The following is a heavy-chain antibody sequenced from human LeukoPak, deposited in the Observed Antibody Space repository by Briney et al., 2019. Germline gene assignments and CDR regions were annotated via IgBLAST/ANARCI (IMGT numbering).Heavy chain of an antibody. J-gene: IGHJ4*02. CDR2: IYYNGST. V-gene: IGHV4-28*01. Sequence: PSETLSLTCAVSGYSISSSNWWGWLRQPPGKGLEWIGYIYYNGSTYYNPSLKSRVTMSVDTSKNQFSLKLSSVTAVDTAVYYCARNKGSSWIDYWGQGTLVTVSS. D-gene: IGHD6-13*01. CDR1: GYSISSSNW. CDR3: ARNKGSSWIDY.